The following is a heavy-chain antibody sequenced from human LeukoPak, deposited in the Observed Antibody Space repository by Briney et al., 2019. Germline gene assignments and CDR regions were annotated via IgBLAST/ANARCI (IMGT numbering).Heavy chain of an antibody. V-gene: IGHV3-11*01. Sequence: GGSLRLSCAASRFTFSDYEMGWIRQAPGKGLEWVSYITTSGDPKYYADSVQGRFTISRDNAKNSLSLQMNNLAAADTAVYYCGRNLHSTGWPKVDFWGQGTLVTVSS. D-gene: IGHD6-19*01. CDR3: GRNLHSTGWPKVDF. CDR1: RFTFSDYE. J-gene: IGHJ4*02. CDR2: ITTSGDPK.